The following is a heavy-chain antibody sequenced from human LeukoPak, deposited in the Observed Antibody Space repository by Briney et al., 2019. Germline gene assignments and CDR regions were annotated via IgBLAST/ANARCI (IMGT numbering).Heavy chain of an antibody. J-gene: IGHJ1*01. D-gene: IGHD2-2*02. CDR1: GGSFSGYY. CDR2: INHSGST. Sequence: SETLSLTCAVYGGSFSGYYWSWIRQPPGKGLEWIGEINHSGSTNHNPSLKSRVTISVDTSKNQFSLKLSSVTAADTAVYYCARVRRIVVVPAAISGGYFQHWGQGTLVTVSS. V-gene: IGHV4-34*01. CDR3: ARVRRIVVVPAAISGGYFQH.